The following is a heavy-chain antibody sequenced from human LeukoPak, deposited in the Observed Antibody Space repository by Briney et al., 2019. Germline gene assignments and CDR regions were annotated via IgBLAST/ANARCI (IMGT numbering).Heavy chain of an antibody. CDR3: ARDVGLGSGSSFDF. CDR2: IIPILGIA. D-gene: IGHD1-26*01. J-gene: IGHJ4*02. V-gene: IGHV1-69*04. CDR1: GGTFSSYA. Sequence: SVKVSCKASGGTFSSYAISWVRQAPGQGLEWMGRIIPILGIANYAQKFQGRVTITADKSTSTAYMELSSLRSEDTVVYYCARDVGLGSGSSFDFWGQGTLVTVSS.